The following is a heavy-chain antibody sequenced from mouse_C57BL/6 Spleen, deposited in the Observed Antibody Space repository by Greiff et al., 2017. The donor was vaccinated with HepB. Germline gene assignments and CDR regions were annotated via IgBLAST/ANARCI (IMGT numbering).Heavy chain of an antibody. D-gene: IGHD1-1*01. J-gene: IGHJ2*01. CDR1: GYTFTSYW. Sequence: QVHVKQPGAELVMPGASVKLSCKASGYTFTSYWMHWVKQRPGQGLEWIGEIDPSDSYTNYNQKFKGKSTLTVDKSSSTAYMQLSSLTSEDSAVYYCARSELLRFFDYWGQGTTLTVSS. CDR2: IDPSDSYT. CDR3: ARSELLRFFDY. V-gene: IGHV1-69*01.